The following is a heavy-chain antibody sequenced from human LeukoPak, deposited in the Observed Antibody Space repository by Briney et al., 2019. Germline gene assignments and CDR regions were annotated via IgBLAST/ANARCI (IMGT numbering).Heavy chain of an antibody. J-gene: IGHJ6*03. Sequence: GGSLRLSCAASGFTFRSYGIHWVRQAPGKGLEWVAVISFDGSSKYYADSVKGRFTISRDNSKNTLYLQMNSLRAEDTAVYYCAKGGAVSSKSITMVRGTRRYYYYMDVWGKGTTVTISS. CDR1: GFTFRSYG. D-gene: IGHD3-10*01. CDR3: AKGGAVSSKSITMVRGTRRYYYYMDV. V-gene: IGHV3-30*18. CDR2: ISFDGSSK.